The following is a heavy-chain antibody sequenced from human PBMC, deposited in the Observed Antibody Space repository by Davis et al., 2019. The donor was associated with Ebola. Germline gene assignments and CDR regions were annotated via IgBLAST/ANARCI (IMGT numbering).Heavy chain of an antibody. Sequence: ASVKVSCKASGYTFTGYYMHWVRQAPGQGLEWMGWINPNSGGTNYAQKFQGRVTITRDTSASTAYMELSSLRSEDTAVYYCARDGTSTIFGVVTNYYYYYGMDVWGQGTTVTVSS. CDR2: INPNSGGT. V-gene: IGHV1-2*02. CDR3: ARDGTSTIFGVVTNYYYYYGMDV. D-gene: IGHD3-3*01. J-gene: IGHJ6*02. CDR1: GYTFTGYY.